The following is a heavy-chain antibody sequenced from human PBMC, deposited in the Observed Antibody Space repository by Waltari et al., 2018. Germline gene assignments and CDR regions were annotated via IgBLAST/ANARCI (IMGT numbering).Heavy chain of an antibody. D-gene: IGHD7-27*01. V-gene: IGHV3-23*01. CDR2: ISDGGGII. Sequence: EVQLLESGGGLVQPGGSLRLSCAASGFTFNTYVMNWVRQAPGKGLEWVSSISDGGGIINYADSVKGRFTISRDNSKNTLYLQMNSLRAEDTAVYYCARGSGVDYWGQGTLVTISS. CDR3: ARGSGVDY. J-gene: IGHJ4*02. CDR1: GFTFNTYV.